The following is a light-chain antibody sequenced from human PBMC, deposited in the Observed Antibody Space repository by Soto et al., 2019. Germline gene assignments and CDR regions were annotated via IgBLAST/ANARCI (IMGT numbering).Light chain of an antibody. V-gene: IGLV3-27*01. CDR2: KDS. J-gene: IGLJ3*02. CDR3: YSAADNNGV. CDR1: VLAKKY. Sequence: SYELTQPSSVSVSPGQTARITCSGDVLAKKYARWFQQKPGQAPVLVIYKDSERPSGIPERFSGSRSGTTVTLTISGAQVEDEADYYCYSAADNNGVFGGGTKVTVL.